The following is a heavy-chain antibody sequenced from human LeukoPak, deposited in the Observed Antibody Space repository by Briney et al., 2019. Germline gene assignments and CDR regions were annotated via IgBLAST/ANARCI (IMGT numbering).Heavy chain of an antibody. CDR2: IYHSGST. CDR3: ARGRQSYTYYCYYMDV. V-gene: IGHV4-38-2*02. CDR1: GYSISSGYY. D-gene: IGHD3-10*01. J-gene: IGHJ6*03. Sequence: SETLSLTCTVSGYSISSGYYWGWIRQPPGKGLEWIGSIYHSGSTYYNPSLKSRVTISVDTSKNQFSLKLSSVTAADTAVYYCARGRQSYTYYCYYMDVWGKGTTVTVSS.